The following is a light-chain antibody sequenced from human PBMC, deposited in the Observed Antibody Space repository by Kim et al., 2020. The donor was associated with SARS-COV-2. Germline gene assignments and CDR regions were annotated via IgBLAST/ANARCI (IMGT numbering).Light chain of an antibody. CDR1: ISNIGTNT. V-gene: IGLV1-44*01. CDR2: SNN. J-gene: IGLJ3*02. Sequence: ELTQPPSASGTPGQRVTISCSGSISNIGTNTVNSYRHLPGTAPKLLVYSNNNRPSGVPDRFSGSKSGTSASLAISGLQSDDESDYYCTAWDGSLNGWVFGGGTQLTVL. CDR3: TAWDGSLNGWV.